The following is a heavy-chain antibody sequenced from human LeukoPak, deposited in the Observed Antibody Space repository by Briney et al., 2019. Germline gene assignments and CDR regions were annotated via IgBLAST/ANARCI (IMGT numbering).Heavy chain of an antibody. CDR3: ARSKSKPSFDY. D-gene: IGHD4-11*01. CDR2: IYPGDSDP. J-gene: IGHJ4*02. CDR1: GYNFTNYL. V-gene: IGHV5-51*01. Sequence: GESLTISGKGSGYNFTNYLIAWVRQMPGKGLDWMGIIYPGDSDPRYSPSFQGQVTISADKSISTAYLQWNSLKASDTAMYYCARSKSKPSFDYWGQGTLVTVSS.